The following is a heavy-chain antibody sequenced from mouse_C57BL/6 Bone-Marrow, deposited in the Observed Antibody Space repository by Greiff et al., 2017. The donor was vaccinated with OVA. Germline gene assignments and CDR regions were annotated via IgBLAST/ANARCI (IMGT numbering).Heavy chain of an antibody. J-gene: IGHJ2*01. CDR1: GYTFTSYD. CDR3: ARSDYGNFYYFDY. V-gene: IGHV1-85*01. Sequence: QVQLKESGPELVKPGASVKLSCKASGYTFTSYDINWVKQRPGQGLEWIGWIYPRDGSTKYNEKFKGKATLTVDTSSSTAYMELHSLTSEDSAVYFCARSDYGNFYYFDYWGQGTTLTVSS. CDR2: IYPRDGST. D-gene: IGHD2-1*01.